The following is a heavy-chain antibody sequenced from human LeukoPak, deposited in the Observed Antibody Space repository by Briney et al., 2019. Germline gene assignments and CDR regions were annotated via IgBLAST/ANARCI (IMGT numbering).Heavy chain of an antibody. J-gene: IGHJ4*02. D-gene: IGHD1-26*01. Sequence: GGSLRLSCAASGFTFSRSAMNWVRQAPGKGLEWVSSFSASGGTTYYADSVKGRFTISRDNSKNTLSVQMNSLRAEDTAVYYCAKANYSGSYYFDSWGQDTLVTVSS. CDR1: GFTFSRSA. V-gene: IGHV3-23*01. CDR2: FSASGGTT. CDR3: AKANYSGSYYFDS.